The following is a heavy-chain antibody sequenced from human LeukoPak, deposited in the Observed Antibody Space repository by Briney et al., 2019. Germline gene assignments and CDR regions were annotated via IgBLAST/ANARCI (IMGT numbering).Heavy chain of an antibody. Sequence: GGSLRLSCAASEFTVSRNYISWVRQAPGKGLEWVSYISSSGSTIYYADSVKGRFTISRDNAKNSLYLQMNSLRAEDTAVYYCARGTYYDFWSGYYTLDYWGQGTLVTVSS. CDR1: EFTVSRNY. V-gene: IGHV3-11*04. J-gene: IGHJ4*02. D-gene: IGHD3-3*01. CDR3: ARGTYYDFWSGYYTLDY. CDR2: ISSSGSTI.